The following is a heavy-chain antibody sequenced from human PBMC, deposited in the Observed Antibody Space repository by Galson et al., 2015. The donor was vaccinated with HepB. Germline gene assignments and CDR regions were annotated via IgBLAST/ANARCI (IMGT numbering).Heavy chain of an antibody. CDR1: GYTFTSYA. CDR2: INAGNGNT. D-gene: IGHD3-3*01. Sequence: SVKVSCKASGYTFTSYAMHWVRQAPGQRLEWMGWINAGNGNTKYSQKFQGRVTITRDTSASTAYMELSSLRSEDTAVYYCARARFLGVKTRTSYFDYWGQGTLVTVSS. J-gene: IGHJ4*02. V-gene: IGHV1-3*01. CDR3: ARARFLGVKTRTSYFDY.